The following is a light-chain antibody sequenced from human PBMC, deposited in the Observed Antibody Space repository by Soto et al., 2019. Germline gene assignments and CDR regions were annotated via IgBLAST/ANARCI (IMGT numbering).Light chain of an antibody. Sequence: EVVLTQSPATLSLSPGDRATLSCRASQSVSSNLAWYQQKPGQSPRLLIYGASTRATGVPPRFSGSRSGTEFTPTISALQSEDFAVYYCQQYYNWPPYTFGQGTKLDFK. V-gene: IGKV3-15*01. CDR3: QQYYNWPPYT. J-gene: IGKJ2*01. CDR1: QSVSSN. CDR2: GAS.